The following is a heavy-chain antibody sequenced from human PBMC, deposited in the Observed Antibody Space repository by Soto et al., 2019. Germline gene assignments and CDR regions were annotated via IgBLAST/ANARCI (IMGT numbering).Heavy chain of an antibody. CDR1: GGSLSSGVYS. V-gene: IGHV4-30-2*01. CDR3: ARDQQLAYYDSSGYRTPYYYYYGMDV. D-gene: IGHD3-22*01. CDR2: IYHSGST. J-gene: IGHJ6*02. Sequence: ASETMSLTCAVSGGSLSSGVYSWSWIRKPPGKGLEWIGYIYHSGSTYYNPSLKSRVTISVDRSKNQFSLKLSSVTAADTAVYYCARDQQLAYYDSSGYRTPYYYYYGMDVWGQGTTVTVSS.